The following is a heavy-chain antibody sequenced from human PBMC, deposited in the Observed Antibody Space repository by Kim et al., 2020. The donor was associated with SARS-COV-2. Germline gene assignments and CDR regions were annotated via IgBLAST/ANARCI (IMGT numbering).Heavy chain of an antibody. CDR2: TRHKGDSYIP. D-gene: IGHD1-26*01. CDR3: ARDISGTPEDXGGQGGCXXXF. CDR1: GFSLSDFH. V-gene: IGHV3-72*01. Sequence: GGSLRLSCAASGFSLSDFHMDWVRQAPGKGLEWVGRTRHKGDSYIPEYAASVKGRFAISRDDSKNSLYLQMNSLKIEDTAVYYCARDISGTPEDXGGQGGCXXXFWGQGTXVXVSS. J-gene: IGHJ4*02.